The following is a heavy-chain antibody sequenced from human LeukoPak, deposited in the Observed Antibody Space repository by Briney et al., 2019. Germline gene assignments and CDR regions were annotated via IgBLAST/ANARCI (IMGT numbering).Heavy chain of an antibody. CDR2: INPNSGGI. V-gene: IGHV1-2*02. Sequence: ASVKVSCKASGYTFTGYYMHWVRQAPGQGLEWMGWINPNSGGINYAQKFQGRVTMTRDTSISTACMELSRLRSDDTAVYYCARDLIHNWNDFPVIDYWGQGTLVTVSS. J-gene: IGHJ4*02. CDR3: ARDLIHNWNDFPVIDY. CDR1: GYTFTGYY. D-gene: IGHD1-20*01.